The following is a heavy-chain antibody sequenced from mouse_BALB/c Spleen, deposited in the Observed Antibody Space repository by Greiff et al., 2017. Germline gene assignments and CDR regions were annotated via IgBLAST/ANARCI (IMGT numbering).Heavy chain of an antibody. D-gene: IGHD3-3*01. V-gene: IGHV3-2*02. J-gene: IGHJ3*01. CDR2: ISYSGST. CDR1: GYSITSDYA. CDR3: AREGDSFAY. Sequence: EVQRVESGPGLVKPSQSLSLTCTVTGYSITSDYAWNWIRQFPGNKLEWMGYISYSGSTSYNPSLKSRISITRDTSKNQFFLQLNSVTTEDTATYYCAREGDSFAYWGQGTLVTVSA.